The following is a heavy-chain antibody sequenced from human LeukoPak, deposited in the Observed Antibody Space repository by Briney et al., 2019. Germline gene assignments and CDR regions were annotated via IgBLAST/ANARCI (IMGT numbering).Heavy chain of an antibody. CDR2: ISSSSSTI. D-gene: IGHD7-27*01. V-gene: IGHV3-48*01. CDR1: GFTFSSYS. J-gene: IGHJ4*02. CDR3: ARDELGISY. Sequence: GGSLRLSCAASGFTFSSYSMNWVRQAPGKGLEWVSYISSSSSTIYYADSVKGRFTISRDNAKNSLYLQINCLRAEHTAMYYCARDELGISYWGQGTLVTVSA.